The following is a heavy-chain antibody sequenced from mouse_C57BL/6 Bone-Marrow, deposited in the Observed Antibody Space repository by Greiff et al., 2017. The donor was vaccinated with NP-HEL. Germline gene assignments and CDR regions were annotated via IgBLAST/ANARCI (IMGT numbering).Heavy chain of an antibody. CDR3: ARLGRYWYFDV. CDR1: GFSLTSYG. V-gene: IGHV2-2*01. Sequence: VMLVESGPGLVQPSQSLSITCTVSGFSLTSYGVHWVRQSPGKGLVWLGVIWSGGSTDYNAAFISRLSISKDNSKSQVFFKMNSLQADDTAIYYCARLGRYWYFDVWGTGTTVTVSS. D-gene: IGHD4-1*01. J-gene: IGHJ1*03. CDR2: IWSGGST.